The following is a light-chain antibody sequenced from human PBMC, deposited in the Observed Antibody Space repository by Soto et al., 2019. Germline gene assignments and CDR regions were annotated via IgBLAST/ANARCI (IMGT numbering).Light chain of an antibody. CDR1: QTIGNW. Sequence: DIQMTQSPSTLPASVGDRVTITCRASQTIGNWLAWYQQKPGKVPKLLIYNVSSLESGVPSRFSGSGSGTEFTLTISSLQPDDFATYYYQQCEFYWTFGQGTKVEMK. J-gene: IGKJ1*01. CDR2: NVS. CDR3: QQCEFYWT. V-gene: IGKV1-5*03.